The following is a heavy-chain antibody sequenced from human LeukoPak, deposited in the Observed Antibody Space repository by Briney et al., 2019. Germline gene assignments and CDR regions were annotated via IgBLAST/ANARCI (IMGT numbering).Heavy chain of an antibody. V-gene: IGHV4-59*12. D-gene: IGHD4-17*01. Sequence: PSQTLSLTCTVSGGSISSYYWSWIRQPPGKGLEWIGYIYYSGTTNYNPSLKSRVTISVDTSKNQFSLKLSSVTAADTAVYYCARGEDGDYEKKRFDPWGQGTLVTVSS. CDR3: ARGEDGDYEKKRFDP. J-gene: IGHJ5*02. CDR1: GGSISSYY. CDR2: IYYSGTT.